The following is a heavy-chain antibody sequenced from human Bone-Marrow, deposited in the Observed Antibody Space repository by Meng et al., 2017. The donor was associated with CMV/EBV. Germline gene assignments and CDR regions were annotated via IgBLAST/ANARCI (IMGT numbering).Heavy chain of an antibody. CDR2: INAHSGNT. CDR1: TNTLTTYG. D-gene: IGHD3-22*01. CDR3: ARGTPPGTMRAPEYYYYYGMDV. V-gene: IGHV1-18*04. J-gene: IGHJ6*02. Sequence: ASVKVSCKASTNTLTTYGISWVRQAPGQGLEWMGWINAHSGNTKYAQKVQDRVTMTTDTSTTTTYMELRSLRSDDTAVYYCARGTPPGTMRAPEYYYYYGMDVWGQGTTVTVSS.